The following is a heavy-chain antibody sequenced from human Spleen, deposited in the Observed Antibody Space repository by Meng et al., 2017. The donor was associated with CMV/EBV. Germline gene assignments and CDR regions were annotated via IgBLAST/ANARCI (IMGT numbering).Heavy chain of an antibody. CDR1: GVPFSSYA. CDR2: ISYDGSNK. D-gene: IGHD3-22*01. V-gene: IGHV3-30*04. Sequence: SGVPFSSYAMHWVRQAPGKGLEWVAVISYDGSNKYYADSVKGRFTISRDNSKNTLYLQMNSLRAEDTAVYYCARVETMIVVRGAFDIWGQGTMVTVSS. J-gene: IGHJ3*02. CDR3: ARVETMIVVRGAFDI.